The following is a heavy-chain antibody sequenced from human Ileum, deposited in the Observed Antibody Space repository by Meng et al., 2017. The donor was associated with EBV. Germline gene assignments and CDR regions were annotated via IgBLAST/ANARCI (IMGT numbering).Heavy chain of an antibody. CDR1: GGSISSSNW. CDR2: IYHSGST. Sequence: QGQVREPAPGLVKPSGTLSLTCAVSGGSISSSNWWSWVRQPPGKGLEWIGEIYHSGSTNYNPSLKSRVTMSVDKSKNQFSLNLSSVTAADTAVYYCARVGQWLPIDYWGQGTLVTVSS. CDR3: ARVGQWLPIDY. D-gene: IGHD6-19*01. V-gene: IGHV4-4*02. J-gene: IGHJ4*02.